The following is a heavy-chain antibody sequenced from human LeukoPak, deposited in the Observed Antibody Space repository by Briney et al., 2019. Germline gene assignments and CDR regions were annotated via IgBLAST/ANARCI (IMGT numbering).Heavy chain of an antibody. CDR1: GGSISSSSYY. V-gene: IGHV4-39*07. CDR3: AVVVPADVSWFDP. Sequence: PSETLSLTCTVSGGSISSSSYYWGWIRQPPGKGLEWIGSIYYSGSTYYNPSLKSRVTISVDTSKNQFSLKLSSVTAADTAVYYCAVVVPADVSWFDPWGQGTLVTVSS. CDR2: IYYSGST. J-gene: IGHJ5*02. D-gene: IGHD2-2*01.